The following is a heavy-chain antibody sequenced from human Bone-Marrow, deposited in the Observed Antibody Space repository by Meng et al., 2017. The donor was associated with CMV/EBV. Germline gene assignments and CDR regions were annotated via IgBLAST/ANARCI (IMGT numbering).Heavy chain of an antibody. Sequence: SCAASGFTFSSYSMNWVRQAPGKGLEWVAVISYDGSNKYYADSVKGRFTISRDNAKNSLYLQMNSLRAEDTAVYYCATLGLSGYWGQGTLVTVSS. V-gene: IGHV3-30*03. CDR2: ISYDGSNK. D-gene: IGHD3-10*01. CDR1: GFTFSSYS. J-gene: IGHJ4*02. CDR3: ATLGLSGY.